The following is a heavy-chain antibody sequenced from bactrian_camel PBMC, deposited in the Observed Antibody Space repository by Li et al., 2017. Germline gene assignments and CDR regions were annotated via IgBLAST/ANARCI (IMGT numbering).Heavy chain of an antibody. CDR1: FFILDDFD. CDR2: ISGDGST. D-gene: IGHD1*01. CDR3: AADDLLYCESGFCTCGENLRPAH. V-gene: IGHV3S63*01. J-gene: IGHJ4*01. Sequence: HVQLVESGGGSVQTGGSLRLSCKPSFFILDDFDMMWYRQAPGNECELVSSISGDGSTYYTDAVRGRFTISQDSAKNILYLQMNNLKPEDTAMYYCAADDLLYCESGFCTCGENLRPAHWGQGTQVTV.